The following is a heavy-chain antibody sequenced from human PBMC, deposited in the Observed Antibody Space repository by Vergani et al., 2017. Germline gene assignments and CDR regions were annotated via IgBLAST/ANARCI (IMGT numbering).Heavy chain of an antibody. CDR1: GFHFSPAW. Sequence: EVRVVESGGTLVKPGGSLRLSCAASGFHFSPAWMSWVRQVPGKGLEWVSGLTASGSGISYADSVRGRFTISRDNAKSSLFLQMDSLRAEDTAVYYCARDHRDYNNYPGTFDIWGQGSMVTVSS. D-gene: IGHD5-24*01. CDR2: LTASGSGI. J-gene: IGHJ3*02. V-gene: IGHV3-23*04. CDR3: ARDHRDYNNYPGTFDI.